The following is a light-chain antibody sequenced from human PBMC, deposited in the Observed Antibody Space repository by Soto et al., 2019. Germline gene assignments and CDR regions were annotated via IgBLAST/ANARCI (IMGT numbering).Light chain of an antibody. J-gene: IGLJ1*01. CDR2: DNE. V-gene: IGLV1-51*01. CDR3: GTWDTSLSAYV. Sequence: QSVLTQPTSVSAASGQKVTISCSGSRSNIGDNYVSWYQLLPGAAPKLLISDNERRPSGIPDRFSGSKSGTTATLAIAGLQTADEAEYYCGTWDTSLSAYVFAAGTKVTVL. CDR1: RSNIGDNY.